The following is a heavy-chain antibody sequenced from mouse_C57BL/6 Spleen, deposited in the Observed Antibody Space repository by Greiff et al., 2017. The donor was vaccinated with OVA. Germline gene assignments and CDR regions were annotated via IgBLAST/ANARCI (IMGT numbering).Heavy chain of an antibody. D-gene: IGHD2-1*01. J-gene: IGHJ4*01. Sequence: QVQLQQSGPELVKPGASVKISCKASGYAFSSSWMNWVKQRPGKGLEWIGRIYPGDGDTNYNGKFKGKATLTADKSSSTAYMQLSSLTSEDSAVYFCLYYGNSYYAMDYWGQGTSVTVSS. CDR2: IYPGDGDT. V-gene: IGHV1-82*01. CDR3: LYYGNSYYAMDY. CDR1: GYAFSSSW.